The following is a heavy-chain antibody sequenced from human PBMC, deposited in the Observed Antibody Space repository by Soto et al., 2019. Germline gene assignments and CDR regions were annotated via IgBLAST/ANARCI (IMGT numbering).Heavy chain of an antibody. Sequence: QVQLQQWGAGLLKPSETLSLTCAVYVGSFSGYYWSWIRQPPGKGLEWIGEINHSGSTNYNPSLKSRVTISVDTSKNQFSLKLSSVTAADTAVYYCARGTGYSGYGSDYWGQGTLVTVSS. CDR2: INHSGST. CDR1: VGSFSGYY. V-gene: IGHV4-34*01. CDR3: ARGTGYSGYGSDY. D-gene: IGHD5-12*01. J-gene: IGHJ4*02.